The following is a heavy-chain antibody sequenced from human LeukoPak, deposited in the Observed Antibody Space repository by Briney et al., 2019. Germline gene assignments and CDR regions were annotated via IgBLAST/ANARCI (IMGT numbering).Heavy chain of an antibody. J-gene: IGHJ4*02. D-gene: IGHD2-15*01. CDR2: IYSSGYT. V-gene: IGHV4-39*07. CDR1: GGSVSTSSYD. Sequence: SETLSLTCTVSGGSVSTSSYDWGWIRQPPGKGLECIGRIYSSGYTYYNPSLKSRATISVDTSKNQFSLKLTSVTAADTAVYYCAGSDLTQDYWDYWGQGTLVTVSS. CDR3: AGSDLTQDYWDY.